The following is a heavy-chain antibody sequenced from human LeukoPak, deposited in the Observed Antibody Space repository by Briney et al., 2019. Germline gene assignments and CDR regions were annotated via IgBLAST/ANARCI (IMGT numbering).Heavy chain of an antibody. V-gene: IGHV4-61*10. CDR1: GGSISSGSYY. CDR3: ARDRVEITMVMKGENWFDP. D-gene: IGHD3-10*01. CDR2: IYYSGST. J-gene: IGHJ5*02. Sequence: PSETLSLTCTVSGGSISSGSYYWSWIRQPAGKGLEWIGYIYYSGSTNYNPSLKSRVTISVNTSKNQFSLKVTSVTAADTAVYYCARDRVEITMVMKGENWFDPWGQGTLVTVSS.